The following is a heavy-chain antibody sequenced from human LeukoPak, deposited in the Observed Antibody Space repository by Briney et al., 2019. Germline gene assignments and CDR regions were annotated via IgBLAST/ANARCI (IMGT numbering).Heavy chain of an antibody. V-gene: IGHV3-74*01. Sequence: QLGGSLRLSCAASGFTFSSYWMHWVRQAPGKGLVWVSRINSDGSSTSYADSVKGRFTISRDNAKNTLYLQMNSLRAEDTAVYYCAREQENYDSSGYPDYWGQGTLVTVSS. CDR1: GFTFSSYW. CDR2: INSDGSST. CDR3: AREQENYDSSGYPDY. J-gene: IGHJ4*02. D-gene: IGHD3-22*01.